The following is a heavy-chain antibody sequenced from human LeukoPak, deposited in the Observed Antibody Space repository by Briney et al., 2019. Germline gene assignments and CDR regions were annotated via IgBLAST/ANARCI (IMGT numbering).Heavy chain of an antibody. CDR3: VRDLDGSFEY. J-gene: IGHJ4*02. CDR2: IRNSGST. Sequence: SETLSLTCAVYGGTFSGYFWSWIRQPPGKGLEWIGEIRNSGSTNYNPSLKSRVSMSVDTSKNQFSLKLRSVTAADTAVYYCVRDLDGSFEYWGQGNSVAVSS. V-gene: IGHV4-34*01. D-gene: IGHD5-24*01. CDR1: GGTFSGYF.